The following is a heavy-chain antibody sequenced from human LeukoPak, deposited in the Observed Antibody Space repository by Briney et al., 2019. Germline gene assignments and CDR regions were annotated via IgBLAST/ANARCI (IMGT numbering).Heavy chain of an antibody. CDR2: INAGNGNT. CDR1: GYTFTSYA. J-gene: IGHJ5*02. Sequence: ASVKVSCKASGYTFTSYAMHWVRQAPGQRLEWMGWINAGNGNTKYSQEFQGRVTMTTDTSMSTAYMEVSRLTSDDTAVYYCARAGGRSWFDPWGQGTQVTVSS. CDR3: ARAGGRSWFDP. V-gene: IGHV1-3*01.